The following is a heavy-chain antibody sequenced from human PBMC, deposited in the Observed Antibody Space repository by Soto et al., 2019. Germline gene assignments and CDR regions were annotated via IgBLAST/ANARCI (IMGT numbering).Heavy chain of an antibody. CDR1: GYTFTGYY. CDR2: INPNSGGT. D-gene: IGHD4-17*01. CDR3: AIIHDYGDPSLDAFDI. J-gene: IGHJ3*02. V-gene: IGHV1-2*04. Sequence: QVQLVQSGAEVKKPGASVKVSCKASGYTFTGYYMHWVRQAPGQGLEWMGWINPNSGGTNYAQKFQGWVTMTRDTSISTAYMEQSRLRSDDTAVYYCAIIHDYGDPSLDAFDIWGQGTMVTVSS.